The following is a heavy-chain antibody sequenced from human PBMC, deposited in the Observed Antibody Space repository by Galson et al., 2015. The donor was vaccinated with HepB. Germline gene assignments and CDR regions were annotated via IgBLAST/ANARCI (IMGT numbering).Heavy chain of an antibody. CDR3: AADLDFDS. CDR1: FTSYG. Sequence: FTSYGISWVRQAPGQGLEWMGWISAYNGNTNYAQKLQGRVTMTRDTSISTAFMELSRLRSDDTAVYYCAADLDFDSWGQGTLVTVSS. CDR2: ISAYNGNT. V-gene: IGHV1-18*01. J-gene: IGHJ4*02.